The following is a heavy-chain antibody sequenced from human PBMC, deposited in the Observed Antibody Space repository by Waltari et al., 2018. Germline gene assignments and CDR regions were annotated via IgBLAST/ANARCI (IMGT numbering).Heavy chain of an antibody. CDR1: GFTFSSAG. Sequence: QVQLVESGGGVVQPGGSLSLSCAASGFTFSSAGMHWVRQAPGKGLEWVAFIRYDGSNKYYADSVKGRFTISRDNSKNTLYLQMNSLRAEDTAVYYCAKDQGLRDWFDPWGQGTLVTVSS. V-gene: IGHV3-30*02. D-gene: IGHD2-15*01. CDR2: IRYDGSNK. CDR3: AKDQGLRDWFDP. J-gene: IGHJ5*02.